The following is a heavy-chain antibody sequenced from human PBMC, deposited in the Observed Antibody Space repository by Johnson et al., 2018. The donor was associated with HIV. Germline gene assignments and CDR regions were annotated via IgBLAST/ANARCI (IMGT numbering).Heavy chain of an antibody. CDR3: AREGWELPRTGFDV. V-gene: IGHV3-30*02. CDR1: GFTFSNYG. CDR2: IRYDGSNK. Sequence: QVQLVESGGGVVQPGRSLRLSCVASGFTFSNYGMHWVRQAPGKGLEWVAFIRYDGSNKYYADSVKGRFTISRDNSKNTLYLQMNSLRAEDTAVFYCAREGWELPRTGFDVWGLWTMVTVSS. J-gene: IGHJ3*01. D-gene: IGHD1-26*01.